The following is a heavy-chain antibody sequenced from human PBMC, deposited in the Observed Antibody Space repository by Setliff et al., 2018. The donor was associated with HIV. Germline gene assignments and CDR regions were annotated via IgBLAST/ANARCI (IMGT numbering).Heavy chain of an antibody. CDR1: GDSITSGTYY. CDR2: ISTSGTT. D-gene: IGHD2-15*01. V-gene: IGHV4-61*09. Sequence: SETLSLTCTVSGDSITSGTYYWSWIRQPAGMRLEWIGHISTSGTTNYNPSLKSRVTISEDTSKNQFSLKVNSVTAADTAMYFCARESPGGLDYWGQGTLVTVSS. J-gene: IGHJ4*02. CDR3: ARESPGGLDY.